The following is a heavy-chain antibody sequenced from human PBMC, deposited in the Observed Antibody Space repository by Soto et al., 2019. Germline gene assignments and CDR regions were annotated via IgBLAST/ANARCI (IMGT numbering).Heavy chain of an antibody. Sequence: GASVKVSCKASGYTFTNYHIHWVRQAPGQGLEWMGIINPGRGSTTYAHKFQGRVTMTRDTSTSTVYMELDSLRSDDTAVYFCARISNSLPDYWGQGTLVTVS. V-gene: IGHV1-46*01. CDR1: GYTFTNYH. J-gene: IGHJ4*02. CDR3: ARISNSLPDY. CDR2: INPGRGST. D-gene: IGHD1-1*01.